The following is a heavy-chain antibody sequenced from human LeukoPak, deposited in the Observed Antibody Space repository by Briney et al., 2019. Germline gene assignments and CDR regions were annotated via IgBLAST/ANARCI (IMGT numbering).Heavy chain of an antibody. CDR3: ARDVGSGWLRYYFDY. CDR1: GGSISSSSYY. D-gene: IGHD6-19*01. V-gene: IGHV4-39*07. CDR2: IYYSGST. Sequence: SGTLSLTCTVSGGSISSSSYYWGWIRQPPGKGLEWIGSIYYSGSTYYNPSLKSRVTISVDTSKNQFSLKLSSVTAADTAVYYCARDVGSGWLRYYFDYWGQGTLVTVSS. J-gene: IGHJ4*02.